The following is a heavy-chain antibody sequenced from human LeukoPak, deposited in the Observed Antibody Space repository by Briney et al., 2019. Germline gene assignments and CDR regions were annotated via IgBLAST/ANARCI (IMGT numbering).Heavy chain of an antibody. D-gene: IGHD3-22*01. V-gene: IGHV3-11*01. Sequence: GGSLRLSCAASGFTFSDYYMSWIRQAPGKGLEWVSYISSSGSTIYYADSVKGRFTISRDNAKNSLYLQMNSLRAEDTAVYYCARAVLPYYYDSSGYQPLDYWGQGTLVTVSS. CDR2: ISSSGSTI. CDR1: GFTFSDYY. CDR3: ARAVLPYYYDSSGYQPLDY. J-gene: IGHJ4*02.